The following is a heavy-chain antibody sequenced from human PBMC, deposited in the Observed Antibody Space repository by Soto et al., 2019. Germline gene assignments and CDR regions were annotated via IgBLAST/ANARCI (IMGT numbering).Heavy chain of an antibody. CDR3: ARSFGWYAIDY. V-gene: IGHV4-4*02. Sequence: QVLLQESGPGLVQPLGTLSLSCAVSGGSISSSHFWGWVRQPPGKGLEWVGDISHSGSVNYNPSLKSRVTISIDKSKNQFSLKLNSVTAADTAVYYCARSFGWYAIDYWGQGTLVIVSS. CDR1: GGSISSSHF. D-gene: IGHD6-19*01. J-gene: IGHJ4*02. CDR2: ISHSGSV.